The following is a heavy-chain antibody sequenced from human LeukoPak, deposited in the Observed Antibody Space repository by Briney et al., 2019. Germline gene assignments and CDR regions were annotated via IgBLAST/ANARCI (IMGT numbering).Heavy chain of an antibody. CDR1: GGSISSYY. Sequence: SETLSLTCTVSGGSISSYYWSWIRQPPRKGLEWIGYIYYSGSTNYNPSLKSRVTISVDTSKNQFSLNLSSVTAADTAVYYCARHPPTGTTDYWGQGTLVTVSS. CDR3: ARHPPTGTTDY. V-gene: IGHV4-59*08. J-gene: IGHJ4*02. D-gene: IGHD1-7*01. CDR2: IYYSGST.